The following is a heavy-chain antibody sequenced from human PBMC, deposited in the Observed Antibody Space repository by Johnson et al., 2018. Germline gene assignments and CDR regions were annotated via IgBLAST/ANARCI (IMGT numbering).Heavy chain of an antibody. Sequence: QVQLVESGGGVVQPGRSLRLSCAASGFTFSSYAMHWVRQAPGKGLEWVAVISYDGSNKYYADSVKGRFTISRDNSKKTLDLQMNSLRTEDTAMYYCAKDSADQKSVGVPAAIWGLDYWCQGTLVTVSS. CDR2: ISYDGSNK. D-gene: IGHD2-2*01. V-gene: IGHV3-30-3*01. CDR1: GFTFSSYA. CDR3: AKDSADQKSVGVPAAIWGLDY. J-gene: IGHJ4*02.